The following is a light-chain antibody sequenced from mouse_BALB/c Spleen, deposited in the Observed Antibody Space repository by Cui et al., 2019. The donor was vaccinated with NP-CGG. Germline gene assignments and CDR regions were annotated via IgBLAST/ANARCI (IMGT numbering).Light chain of an antibody. Sequence: QAVVTQESALTTSPGETVTLTCRSSSGAVTTSNYANWVQEKPDHLFTGLLGGTNNRVPGLPARFSGSLIGDKAALTITGAQTEDEAIYFCALWYSNHWVFGGGTKLTVL. CDR2: GTN. CDR1: SGAVTTSNY. J-gene: IGLJ1*01. CDR3: ALWYSNHWV. V-gene: IGLV1*01.